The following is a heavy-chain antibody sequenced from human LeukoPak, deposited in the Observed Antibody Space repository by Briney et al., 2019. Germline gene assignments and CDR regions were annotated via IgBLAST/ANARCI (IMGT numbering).Heavy chain of an antibody. Sequence: SETLSLTCAVYGGSFSGYYWSWIRQPPGKGLEWIGEINHSGSTNYNPSLKSRVTISVDTSKNQFSLKLSSVTAADTAVHYCARWGDYDSSYPRGGYFDYWGQGTLVTVSS. CDR2: INHSGST. CDR3: ARWGDYDSSYPRGGYFDY. J-gene: IGHJ4*02. CDR1: GGSFSGYY. V-gene: IGHV4-34*01. D-gene: IGHD3-22*01.